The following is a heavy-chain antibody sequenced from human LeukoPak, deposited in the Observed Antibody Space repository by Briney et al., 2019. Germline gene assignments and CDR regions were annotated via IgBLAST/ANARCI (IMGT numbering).Heavy chain of an antibody. CDR3: AIRIAAAGDWFDP. CDR2: IYFSGGT. Sequence: SETLSLTCTVSGDSISSSSCYWGWIRQPPGKGLEWIGSIYFSGGTYYNASLKSRVTISVDTSKNQFSLKLSSVTAADTAVYYCAIRIAAAGDWFDPWGQGTLVTVSS. V-gene: IGHV4-39*07. J-gene: IGHJ5*02. D-gene: IGHD6-13*01. CDR1: GDSISSSSCY.